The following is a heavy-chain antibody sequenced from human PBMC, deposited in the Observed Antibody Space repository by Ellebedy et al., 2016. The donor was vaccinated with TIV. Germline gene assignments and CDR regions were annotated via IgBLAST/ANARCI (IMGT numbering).Heavy chain of an antibody. D-gene: IGHD6-6*01. CDR1: GFTFGNYV. CDR2: ISGSGGSGGTT. J-gene: IGHJ4*02. Sequence: GESLKISCAASGFTFGNYVMTWVRQAPGRGLEWVSTISGSGGSGGTTYYAESVKGRFTISRDNSKNMLYLQLDSLRADDTALYYCAKGQSDGSSYYFDYWGQGTLVTVSS. CDR3: AKGQSDGSSYYFDY. V-gene: IGHV3-23*01.